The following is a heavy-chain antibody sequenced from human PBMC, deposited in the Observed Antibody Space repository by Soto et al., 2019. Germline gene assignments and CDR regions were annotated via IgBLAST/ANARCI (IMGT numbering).Heavy chain of an antibody. CDR1: GFTFSSYS. V-gene: IGHV3-21*01. CDR2: ISSSSTYI. J-gene: IGHJ5*01. D-gene: IGHD5-12*01. Sequence: ESGGGLVKPGGSLRLSCAASGFTFSSYSMNWVRQAPGTGLEWVSSISSSSTYIYYADSVKGRFTISRDNAKNSLYLQMNSLRVEDTAVYYCARSPVEIVATSLYWFDSWGQGTLVTVSS. CDR3: ARSPVEIVATSLYWFDS.